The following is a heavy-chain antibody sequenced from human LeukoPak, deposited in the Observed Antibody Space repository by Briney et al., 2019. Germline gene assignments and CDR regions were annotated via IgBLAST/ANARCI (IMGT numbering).Heavy chain of an antibody. J-gene: IGHJ4*02. CDR2: IQSRTDGGTT. Sequence: GGSLRLSCAASGFTFSRAWMSWVRQAPGKGLEWLDRIQSRTDGGTTDYAAPVKGRFTISRDDSKDTVYLQMNSLKTEDTGVYYCTTVSVVVVATTGGTFWGQGALVTVSS. CDR1: GFTFSRAW. D-gene: IGHD2-15*01. CDR3: TTVSVVVVATTGGTF. V-gene: IGHV3-15*01.